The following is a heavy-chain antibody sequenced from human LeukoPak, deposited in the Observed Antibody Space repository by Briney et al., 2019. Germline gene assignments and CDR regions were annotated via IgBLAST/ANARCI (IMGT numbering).Heavy chain of an antibody. D-gene: IGHD3-22*01. Sequence: PSETLSLTCTVSGGSISSGSYYWSWIRQPAGKGLEWIGRIYTSGSTNYNPSLKSRVTISVDPSKNQFSLKLSSVTAADTAVYYCASCYDSSGFDIWGQGTMVTVSS. CDR3: ASCYDSSGFDI. CDR2: IYTSGST. CDR1: GGSISSGSYY. V-gene: IGHV4-61*02. J-gene: IGHJ3*02.